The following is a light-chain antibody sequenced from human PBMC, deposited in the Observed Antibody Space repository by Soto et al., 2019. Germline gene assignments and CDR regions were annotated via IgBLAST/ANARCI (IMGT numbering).Light chain of an antibody. Sequence: EIVMTQSPATLSVSPGERATLSCSASQNIDNQLVWYQQKPGQVPRPLIYDASTRATGIPARFSGSGSGTEFTLTISSLQSEDFAFYYCQQFHDWWTFGQGTKVDIK. J-gene: IGKJ1*01. CDR2: DAS. CDR3: QQFHDWWT. CDR1: QNIDNQ. V-gene: IGKV3-15*01.